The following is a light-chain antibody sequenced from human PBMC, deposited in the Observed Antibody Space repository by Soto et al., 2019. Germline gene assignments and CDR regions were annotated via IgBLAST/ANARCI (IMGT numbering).Light chain of an antibody. CDR2: AAS. J-gene: IGKJ5*01. CDR3: HQYDHLIP. V-gene: IGKV1-8*01. Sequence: RMTQSPAAFSASTGDRVTITCRASQGISIYLAWYQQKPGKAPKLLIYAASTLQSGVPSRFSGSGSGTDFTLTISCLQSDDIPTYYCHQYDHLIPFGQLTRLAIK. CDR1: QGISIY.